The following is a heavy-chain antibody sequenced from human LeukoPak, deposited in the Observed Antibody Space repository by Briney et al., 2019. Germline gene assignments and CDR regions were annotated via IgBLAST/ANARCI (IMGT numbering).Heavy chain of an antibody. D-gene: IGHD3-10*01. CDR1: GYTFTGYY. CDR3: AGDLGGITMVRGHGMDV. J-gene: IGHJ6*02. V-gene: IGHV1-2*04. CDR2: INPNSGGT. Sequence: ASVKVSCKASGYTFTGYYMHWVRQAPGQGLEWMGWINPNSGGTNYAQKFQGWVTMTRDTSISTAYMELSRLRSDDTAVYYCAGDLGGITMVRGHGMDVWGQGTTVTVSS.